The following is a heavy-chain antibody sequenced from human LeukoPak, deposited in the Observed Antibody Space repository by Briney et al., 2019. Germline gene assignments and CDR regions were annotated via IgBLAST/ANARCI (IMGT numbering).Heavy chain of an antibody. Sequence: GGSLRLSCAASGFTFSSYAMSWVRQAPGKGLEWVSAISGSGGSTYYADSVKGRFTISRDNSKNTLYLQMNSLRAEDTAVYYCAKIMGITMVRGVSPDAFDIWGQGTMVTVSS. CDR1: GFTFSSYA. CDR2: ISGSGGST. J-gene: IGHJ3*02. CDR3: AKIMGITMVRGVSPDAFDI. D-gene: IGHD3-10*01. V-gene: IGHV3-23*01.